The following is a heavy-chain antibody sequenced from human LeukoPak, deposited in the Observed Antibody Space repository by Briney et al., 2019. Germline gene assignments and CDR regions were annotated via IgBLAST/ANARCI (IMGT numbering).Heavy chain of an antibody. CDR1: GGTFSSYT. CDR2: IIPILGIA. D-gene: IGHD5-24*01. J-gene: IGHJ4*02. Sequence: SVKVSCKASGGTFSSYTISWVRQAPGQGLEWMGRIIPILGIANYAQKLQGRVTITADKSTSTAYMELSSLRSEDTAVYYCARVQEEDGYNQWGQGTLVTVSS. V-gene: IGHV1-69*02. CDR3: ARVQEEDGYNQ.